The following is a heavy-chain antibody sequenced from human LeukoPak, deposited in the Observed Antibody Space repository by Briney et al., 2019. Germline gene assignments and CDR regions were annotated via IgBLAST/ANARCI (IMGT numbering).Heavy chain of an antibody. V-gene: IGHV3-23*01. CDR2: ISGTGGST. J-gene: IGHJ1*01. CDR1: GFTFSNFA. D-gene: IGHD3-22*01. Sequence: GGSLRLSCTGSGFTFSNFAMSWVRQAPGKGLEWVSSISGTGGSTYYADSLKGRITISRDNSKNTLFLRMSSLRAADTAVYYCAKADYDRSGYSFARIFQHWGQGTLVTVSS. CDR3: AKADYDRSGYSFARIFQH.